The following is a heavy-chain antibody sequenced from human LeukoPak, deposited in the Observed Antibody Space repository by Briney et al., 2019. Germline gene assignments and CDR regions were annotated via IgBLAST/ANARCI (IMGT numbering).Heavy chain of an antibody. J-gene: IGHJ4*02. CDR1: GYTFTGYY. Sequence: GASVKVSCKASGYTFTGYYMHWVRQAPGQGLEWMGIINPSGGSTSYAQKFQGRVTMTRDTSTSTVYMELSSLRSEDTAVYYCARVRRPGYSSGWTPFDYWGQGTLVTISS. CDR2: INPSGGST. V-gene: IGHV1-46*01. D-gene: IGHD6-19*01. CDR3: ARVRRPGYSSGWTPFDY.